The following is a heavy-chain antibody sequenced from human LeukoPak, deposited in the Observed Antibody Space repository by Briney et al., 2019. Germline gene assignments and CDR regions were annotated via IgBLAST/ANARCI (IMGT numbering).Heavy chain of an antibody. CDR3: TGTGIVGATGVDY. CDR1: GFTFNNYG. J-gene: IGHJ4*02. V-gene: IGHV3-30*02. D-gene: IGHD1-26*01. Sequence: PGGSLRLSCAASGFTFNNYGMHWVRQAPGKGLEWLAFIRYDGSNTYYADSVKGRFTISRDNSKNTLYLEMKSLRAEDTAVYYCTGTGIVGATGVDYWGQGTLVTVSS. CDR2: IRYDGSNT.